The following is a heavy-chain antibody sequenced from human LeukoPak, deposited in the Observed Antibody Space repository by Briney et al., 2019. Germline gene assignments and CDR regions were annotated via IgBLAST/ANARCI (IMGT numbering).Heavy chain of an antibody. V-gene: IGHV3-23*01. CDR3: AKACPTDTVTTRGLTAPHWFDP. D-gene: IGHD4-17*01. Sequence: GGSLRLSCAASGFTFSSYAMSWVRQAPGKGLEWVSAISGSGGSTYYADSVKGRFTISRDNSKNTLYLQMNSLRAEDTAVYYCAKACPTDTVTTRGLTAPHWFDPWGQGTLVTVSS. CDR2: ISGSGGST. J-gene: IGHJ5*02. CDR1: GFTFSSYA.